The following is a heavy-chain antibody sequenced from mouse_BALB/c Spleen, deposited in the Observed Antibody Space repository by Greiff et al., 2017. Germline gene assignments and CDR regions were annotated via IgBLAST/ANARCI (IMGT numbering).Heavy chain of an antibody. CDR3: ARSSDGYYVGY. J-gene: IGHJ2*01. V-gene: IGHV1S56*01. CDR1: GYTFTSYY. D-gene: IGHD2-3*01. CDR2: IYPGNVNT. Sequence: VQLQQSGPELVKPGASVRISCKASGYTFTSYYIHWVKQRPGQGLEWIGWIYPGNVNTKYNEKFKGKATLTADTSSSTAYMQLSSLTSEDSAVYFCARSSDGYYVGYWGQGTTLTVSS.